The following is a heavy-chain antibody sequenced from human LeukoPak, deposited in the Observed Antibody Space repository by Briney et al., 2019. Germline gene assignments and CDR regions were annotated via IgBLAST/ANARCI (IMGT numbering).Heavy chain of an antibody. V-gene: IGHV3-7*01. CDR3: ARKRPNYFDY. J-gene: IGHJ4*02. Sequence: GRSLRLSCAGSGFIFNNYAMHWVRQPPGKGPEWVANINLDGSQKYYVDSVKGRFTISRDNAENSLYLQMNSLRAEDTALYYCARKRPNYFDYWGQGTLVTVSS. CDR1: GFIFNNYA. CDR2: INLDGSQK.